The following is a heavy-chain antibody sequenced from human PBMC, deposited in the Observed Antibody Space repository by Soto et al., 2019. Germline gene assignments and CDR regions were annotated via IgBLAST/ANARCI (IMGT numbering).Heavy chain of an antibody. CDR2: INHRGSS. J-gene: IGHJ4*02. V-gene: IGHV4-34*01. CDR3: ARGITTIVVQPHAHDNYYLDS. Sequence: ASQTRSLACAVDSESFSGYSWSWIRQSPGKGREWVGEINHRGSSNYNRSLKSGVTISVDTSKNQSSLKLSSVTAADTAVYYCARGITTIVVQPHAHDNYYLDSWGQGTPVTVSS. D-gene: IGHD3-22*01. CDR1: SESFSGYS.